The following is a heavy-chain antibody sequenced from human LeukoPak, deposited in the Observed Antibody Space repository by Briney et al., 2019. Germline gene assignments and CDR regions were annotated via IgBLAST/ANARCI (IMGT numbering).Heavy chain of an antibody. V-gene: IGHV3-23*01. Sequence: GRSLRLSCAASGFTFSSYAMSWVRQAPGKGLEWVSAISDSGGSTYYADSVKGRFTISRDNSKNTLYLQMNSLRAEDTAVYYCAKDWVLRYFDWLLSFDYWGQGTLVTVSS. D-gene: IGHD3-9*01. CDR3: AKDWVLRYFDWLLSFDY. CDR1: GFTFSSYA. J-gene: IGHJ4*02. CDR2: ISDSGGST.